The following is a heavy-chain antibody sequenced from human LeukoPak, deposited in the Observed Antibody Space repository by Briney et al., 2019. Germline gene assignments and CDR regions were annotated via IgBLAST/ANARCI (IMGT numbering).Heavy chain of an antibody. Sequence: GGSLRLSCAASGFSFSTNWMHWVRQAPGQGLEWVSRIRGDGLQTNYADSVKGRFTISRDNAENTLYLQINSLRAEDTAVYYCARVNGGSNFDWWGQGTLVTVSS. CDR1: GFSFSTNW. D-gene: IGHD2-15*01. CDR3: ARVNGGSNFDW. J-gene: IGHJ4*02. CDR2: IRGDGLQT. V-gene: IGHV3-74*01.